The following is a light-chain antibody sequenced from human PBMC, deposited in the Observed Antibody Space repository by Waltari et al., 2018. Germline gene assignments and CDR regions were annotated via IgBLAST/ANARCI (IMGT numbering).Light chain of an antibody. J-gene: IGLJ1*01. CDR1: SSDIGKYNY. CDR2: EVT. Sequence: QSVLTQPASVSGSPGQSITISCTGTSSDIGKYNYVSWYQHLPGKVPKVMISEVTKRPSEVSNSFSGSKSGNTASLTISGIQADDEAEYYCCSDAGSGTYVFGTGTKLTVV. V-gene: IGLV2-23*02. CDR3: CSDAGSGTYV.